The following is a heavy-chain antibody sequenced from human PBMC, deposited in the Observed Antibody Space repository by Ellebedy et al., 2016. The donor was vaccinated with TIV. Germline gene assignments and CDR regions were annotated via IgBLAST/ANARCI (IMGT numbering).Heavy chain of an antibody. V-gene: IGHV3-11*06. CDR2: ISSSSSYT. J-gene: IGHJ6*02. Sequence: GESLKISCVASGFTFSDYYMSWIRQAPGKGLEWVSYISSSSSYTNYADSVKGRFTISRDNAKNSLFLQMNSLRAEDTAVYYCARYCRSTSCPTDYYYGFDVWGQGTTVTVSS. CDR1: GFTFSDYY. CDR3: ARYCRSTSCPTDYYYGFDV. D-gene: IGHD2-2*01.